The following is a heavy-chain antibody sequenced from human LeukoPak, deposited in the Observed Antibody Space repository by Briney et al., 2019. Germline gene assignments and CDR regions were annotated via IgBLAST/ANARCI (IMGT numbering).Heavy chain of an antibody. Sequence: SETLSLTCAVSGGIISSSSYYWGWIRQPPGKGLEWIRSLYYGGSTYYNPSLKSRVAISVDTSKKHLSLKLSSVTAADTAVYYCARLDYDSSGYYFFEYWGRGTLVTVSS. CDR1: GGIISSSSYY. V-gene: IGHV4-39*02. J-gene: IGHJ4*02. CDR3: ARLDYDSSGYYFFEY. CDR2: LYYGGST. D-gene: IGHD3-22*01.